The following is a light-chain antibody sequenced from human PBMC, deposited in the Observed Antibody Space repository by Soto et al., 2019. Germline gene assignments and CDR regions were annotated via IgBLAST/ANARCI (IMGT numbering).Light chain of an antibody. J-gene: IGKJ1*01. V-gene: IGKV1-5*01. CDR2: DAS. CDR3: QHYETYCLT. Sequence: DIQMTQSPSTLSASVGDRVTISCRASQSISNWLAWYQQKPGKAPKLLMSDASSLERGVPSRLRGSGSWTEFTITIRSLQHDDFATYYCQHYETYCLTFGQETKVDIK. CDR1: QSISNW.